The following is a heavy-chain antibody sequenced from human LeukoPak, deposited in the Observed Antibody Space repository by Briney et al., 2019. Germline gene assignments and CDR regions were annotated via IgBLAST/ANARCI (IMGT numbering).Heavy chain of an antibody. CDR3: ARWKQQLVRGYYFDY. CDR1: GGSFSGYY. V-gene: IGHV4-34*01. CDR2: INHSGST. J-gene: IGHJ4*02. D-gene: IGHD6-13*01. Sequence: SETLSLTCAVYGGSFSGYYWSWIRQPPGKGLEWIGEINHSGSTNYNPSLKSRVTISVDTSKNQFSLKLSSVTAAETAVYYCARWKQQLVRGYYFDYWGQGTLVTVSS.